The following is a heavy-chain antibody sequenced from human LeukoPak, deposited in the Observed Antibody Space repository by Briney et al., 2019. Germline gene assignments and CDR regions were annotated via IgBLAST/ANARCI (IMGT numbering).Heavy chain of an antibody. Sequence: SETLSLTCTVSGGSISSYYWSWIRQPPGKGLEWIAYISDIGSINYNPSLKSRVTISLDTSKNQFSLRLSSVTAADTAVYYCAGLHPRNTVDFWGQGTLVTVSS. V-gene: IGHV4-59*08. J-gene: IGHJ4*02. D-gene: IGHD2-8*02. CDR3: AGLHPRNTVDF. CDR2: ISDIGSI. CDR1: GGSISSYY.